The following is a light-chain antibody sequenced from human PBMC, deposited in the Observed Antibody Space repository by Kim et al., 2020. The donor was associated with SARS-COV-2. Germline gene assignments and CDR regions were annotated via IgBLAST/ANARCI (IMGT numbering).Light chain of an antibody. CDR1: NLGFIY. J-gene: IGLJ1*01. CDR3: QAWDSSTAYYV. Sequence: PSPTASITCSGHNLGFIYPSSSQQRPGPSPVLVISQDSKRPSGLPERFSGSNSGNTATLTITGTQAMDEADYYCQAWDSSTAYYVFGTGTTVTVL. V-gene: IGLV3-1*01. CDR2: QDS.